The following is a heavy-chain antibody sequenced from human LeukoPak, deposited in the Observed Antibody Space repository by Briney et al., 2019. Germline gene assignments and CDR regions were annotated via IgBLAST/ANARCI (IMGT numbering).Heavy chain of an antibody. D-gene: IGHD1-7*01. CDR1: GFTFDNYR. Sequence: GGSLRLSCAASGFTFDNYRMSWVRQAPGKGLEWVSAISGSGGSTYYADSVKGRFTISRDNSKNTLYLQMNSLRAEDTAVYYCASAYNWNYGGYYFDYWGQGTLVTVSS. J-gene: IGHJ4*02. V-gene: IGHV3-23*01. CDR2: ISGSGGST. CDR3: ASAYNWNYGGYYFDY.